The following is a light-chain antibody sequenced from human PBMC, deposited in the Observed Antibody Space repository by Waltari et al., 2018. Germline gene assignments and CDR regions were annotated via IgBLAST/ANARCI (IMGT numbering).Light chain of an antibody. CDR2: NND. Sequence: QSVLTQPPSASGTPGQTVTISCSGTSSNIGANFVFWYQQLPGSAPRLIIYNNDRRPSVFPDRCSGSKSGTSGSLVISGIRAEDEADYICASWDDSMSVAFGGGTKLTVL. CDR3: ASWDDSMSVA. V-gene: IGLV1-47*01. CDR1: SSNIGANF. J-gene: IGLJ2*01.